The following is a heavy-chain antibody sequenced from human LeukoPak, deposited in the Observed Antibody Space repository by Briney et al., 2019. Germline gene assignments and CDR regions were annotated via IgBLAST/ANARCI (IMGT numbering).Heavy chain of an antibody. CDR3: AKDFSL. J-gene: IGHJ4*02. V-gene: IGHV3-30*18. D-gene: IGHD3-3*01. CDR1: GFTFSSYG. Sequence: GGSLRLSCAASGFTFSSYGMHWVRQAPGKGLEWVAVISYDGSNKYYADSAKGRFTISRDNSKNTLYLQMNSLRAEDTAVYYCAKDFSLWGQGTLVTVSS. CDR2: ISYDGSNK.